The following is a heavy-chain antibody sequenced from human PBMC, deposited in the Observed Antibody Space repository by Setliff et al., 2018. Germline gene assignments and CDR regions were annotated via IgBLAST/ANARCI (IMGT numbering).Heavy chain of an antibody. Sequence: SETLSLTCAVYGGSFSGYYWSWIRQPPGKGLEWIGEINHSGSTNYNPSLKSRVTISVDTSKNQFSLKLSSVTAADTAVYYCVGSVFDYYFEYWGQGTLVTVSS. D-gene: IGHD3-16*01. CDR3: VGSVFDYYFEY. V-gene: IGHV4-34*01. CDR1: GGSFSGYY. CDR2: INHSGST. J-gene: IGHJ4*02.